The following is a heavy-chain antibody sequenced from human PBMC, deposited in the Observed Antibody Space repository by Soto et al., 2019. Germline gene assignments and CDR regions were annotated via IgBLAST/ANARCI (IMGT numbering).Heavy chain of an antibody. J-gene: IGHJ4*02. CDR2: INAGNGNT. CDR1: GYTFTSYA. D-gene: IGHD1-7*01. V-gene: IGHV1-3*01. CDR3: ARYGLELPTLDFDY. Sequence: ASVKVSCKASGYTFTSYAMHWVRQAPGQRLECMGWINAGNGNTKYSQKFQGRVTITRDTSASTAYMELSSLRSEDTAVYYCARYGLELPTLDFDYWGQGTLVTVSS.